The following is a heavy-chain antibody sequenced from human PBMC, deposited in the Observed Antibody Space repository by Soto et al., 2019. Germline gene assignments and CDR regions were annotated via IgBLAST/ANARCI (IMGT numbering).Heavy chain of an antibody. CDR1: GYTFTSYG. D-gene: IGHD6-13*01. J-gene: IGHJ6*02. Sequence: ASVKVSCKASGYTFTSYGISWVRQAPGQGLEWMGWISAYNGNTNYAQKLQGRVTMTIDTSTSTAYKVRRSLRSDDTAVYYCAGASSSCYGAMYYYYGMDVWGQGTTVTVSS. CDR2: ISAYNGNT. V-gene: IGHV1-18*04. CDR3: AGASSSCYGAMYYYYGMDV.